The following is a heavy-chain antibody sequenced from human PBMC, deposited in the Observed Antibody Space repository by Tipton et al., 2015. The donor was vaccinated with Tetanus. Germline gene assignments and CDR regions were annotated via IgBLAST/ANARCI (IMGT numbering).Heavy chain of an antibody. CDR2: ISSSSSTI. D-gene: IGHD3-10*01. V-gene: IGHV3-48*01. CDR3: ARGGLLWFGEGYNWFDP. Sequence: SLRLSCAASGFTFSSYSMNWVRQAPGKGLEWVSYISSSSSTIYYADSVKGRFTTSRDNAKNSLYLQMNSLRAEDTAVYYCARGGLLWFGEGYNWFDPWGQGTLVTVSS. J-gene: IGHJ5*02. CDR1: GFTFSSYS.